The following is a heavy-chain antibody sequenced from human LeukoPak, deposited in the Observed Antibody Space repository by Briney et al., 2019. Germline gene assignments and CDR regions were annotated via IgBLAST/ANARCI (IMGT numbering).Heavy chain of an antibody. CDR2: IYYSGST. D-gene: IGHD4-17*01. J-gene: IGHJ5*02. V-gene: IGHV4-39*01. CDR1: GGSISSSSYY. CDR3: ARHGEAYYGDYMGHNWFDP. Sequence: FETLSLTCTVSGGSISSSSYYWGGIRPPPGKGLEGIWSIYYSGSTYYNPSLKSRVTISVDTSKNQFSLKLSSVTAADTAVYYCARHGEAYYGDYMGHNWFDPWGQGTLVTVSS.